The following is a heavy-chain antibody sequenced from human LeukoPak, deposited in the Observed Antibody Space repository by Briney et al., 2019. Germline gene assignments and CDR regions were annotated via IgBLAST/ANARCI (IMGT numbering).Heavy chain of an antibody. Sequence: SETLSLTCAVYGGSFSGYYWSWIRQPPGKGLEWIGEINHSGSTNYNPSLKSRVTISVDTSKNQFSLKLSSVTAADTAVYYCAKLYYYDSSGYYVLEPTFDYWGQGTLVTVSS. V-gene: IGHV4-34*01. CDR3: AKLYYYDSSGYYVLEPTFDY. CDR1: GGSFSGYY. D-gene: IGHD3-22*01. J-gene: IGHJ4*02. CDR2: INHSGST.